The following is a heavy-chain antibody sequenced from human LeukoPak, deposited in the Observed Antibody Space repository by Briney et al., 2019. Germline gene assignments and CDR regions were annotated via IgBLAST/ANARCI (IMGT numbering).Heavy chain of an antibody. J-gene: IGHJ4*02. CDR1: GYSFTSYW. Sequence: GESLKISCKGSGYSFTSYWIGWVRQMPGKGLEWMGIIYPGDSDTRYSPSFQGQVTISADKSISTAYLQWSSLKASDTAMYYCARWVCSSTSCRSAFDYWGQGTLVTVSS. D-gene: IGHD2-2*01. V-gene: IGHV5-51*01. CDR2: IYPGDSDT. CDR3: ARWVCSSTSCRSAFDY.